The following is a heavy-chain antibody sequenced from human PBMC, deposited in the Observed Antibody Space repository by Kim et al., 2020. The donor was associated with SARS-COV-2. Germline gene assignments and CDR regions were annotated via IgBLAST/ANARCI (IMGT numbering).Heavy chain of an antibody. Sequence: GGSLRLSCAASGFTFSSYAMSWVRQAPGKGLEWVSAISGSGGSTYYADSVKGRFTISRDNSKNTLYLQMNSLRAEDTAVYYCAKLPHYYGSGSLDYWGQGTLVTVSS. CDR1: GFTFSSYA. CDR3: AKLPHYYGSGSLDY. V-gene: IGHV3-23*01. D-gene: IGHD3-10*01. J-gene: IGHJ4*02. CDR2: ISGSGGST.